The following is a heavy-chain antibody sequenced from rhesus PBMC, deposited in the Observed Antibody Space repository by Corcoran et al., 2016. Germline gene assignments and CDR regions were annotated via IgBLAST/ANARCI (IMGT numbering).Heavy chain of an antibody. J-gene: IGHJ4*01. CDR2: IYGSGSST. V-gene: IGHV4-169*02. Sequence: QLQLQESGPGLVKPSETLSVTCAVSGGSISSSYWSWIRQAPGKGLELIGYIYGSGSSTNYNPSLKSRVTLSVDTSKNQLSLKLRSVTTADTAVYYCAREGIAAAGTGDYWGQGVLVTVSS. CDR1: GGSISSSY. D-gene: IGHD6-25*01. CDR3: AREGIAAAGTGDY.